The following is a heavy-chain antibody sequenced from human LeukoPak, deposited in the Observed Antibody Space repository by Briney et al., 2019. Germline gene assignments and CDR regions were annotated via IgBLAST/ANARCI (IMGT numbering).Heavy chain of an antibody. CDR3: ARGKTVIDY. J-gene: IGHJ4*02. V-gene: IGHV4-30-4*01. Sequence: SETLSLTCTVSGGSISSANYYWSWIRQPPGKGLEWIGYIYYSGSTYYNPSLKSRVTMSVDTSKNQFSLKLSSVTAADTAVYYCARGKTVIDYWGQGTLVTVSS. D-gene: IGHD4-17*01. CDR1: GGSISSANYY. CDR2: IYYSGST.